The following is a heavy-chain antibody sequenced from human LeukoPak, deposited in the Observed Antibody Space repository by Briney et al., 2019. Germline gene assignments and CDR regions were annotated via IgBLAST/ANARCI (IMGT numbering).Heavy chain of an antibody. V-gene: IGHV3-23*01. Sequence: GGSLKLSCEASGFTFSSYAMSWVRQAPGKGLEWVSAISGSGGSTYYADSVKGRFTISRDNSKNTLYLQMNSLGAEDTAVYYCAKLSRDGYNWDKFFDYWGQGTLVTVSS. J-gene: IGHJ4*02. CDR2: ISGSGGST. CDR3: AKLSRDGYNWDKFFDY. D-gene: IGHD5-24*01. CDR1: GFTFSSYA.